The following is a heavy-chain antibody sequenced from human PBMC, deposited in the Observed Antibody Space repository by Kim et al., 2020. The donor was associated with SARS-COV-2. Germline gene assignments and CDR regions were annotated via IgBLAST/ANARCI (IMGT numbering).Heavy chain of an antibody. Sequence: SVKVSCKASGGTFSSYAISCVRQAPGQGLEWMGGIIPIFGTANYAQKFQGRVTITADESTSTAYMELSSLISEDTAVYYCARKGPGSYYNVHYYYYYGMDVWGQGTTVTVSS. CDR2: IIPIFGTA. J-gene: IGHJ6*02. V-gene: IGHV1-69*13. D-gene: IGHD3-10*01. CDR3: ARKGPGSYYNVHYYYYYGMDV. CDR1: GGTFSSYA.